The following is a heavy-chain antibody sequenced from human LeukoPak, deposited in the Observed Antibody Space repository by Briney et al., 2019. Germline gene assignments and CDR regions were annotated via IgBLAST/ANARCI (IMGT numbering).Heavy chain of an antibody. CDR2: IFHTGST. CDR3: VRDGDYYDSGGYGNI. J-gene: IGHJ4*02. Sequence: PSQTLSPTCSVSGGSIGSGIYSWSWIRQPPGKGLKWIGYIFHTGSTSYNPSLKSRVTISVDTSKNQFSLKLSSVTAADTAMYYCVRDGDYYDSGGYGNIWGQGTLVTVSS. V-gene: IGHV4-30-2*01. CDR1: GGSIGSGIYS. D-gene: IGHD3-22*01.